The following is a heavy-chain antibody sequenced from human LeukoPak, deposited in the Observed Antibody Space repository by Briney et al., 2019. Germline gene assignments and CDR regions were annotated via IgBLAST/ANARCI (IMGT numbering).Heavy chain of an antibody. CDR3: VRDVPPDAFDI. CDR2: IKQDGSGK. CDR1: GFTFSRFW. Sequence: GGSLRLSCTASGFTFSRFWMSWVRQAPGKGLEWVAHIKQDGSGKYYVDSVKGRFTISRDNAENSVDLQMNSLTAEDTAVYYCVRDVPPDAFDIWGQGTMVSVSS. V-gene: IGHV3-7*04. J-gene: IGHJ3*02.